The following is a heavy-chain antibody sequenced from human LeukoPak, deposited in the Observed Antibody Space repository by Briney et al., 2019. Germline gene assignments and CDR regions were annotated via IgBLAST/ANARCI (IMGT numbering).Heavy chain of an antibody. V-gene: IGHV4-38-2*01. CDR2: IYRSGST. D-gene: IGHD6-19*01. CDR1: GYSISNGYY. CDR3: ARRHSSGWFYY. J-gene: IGHJ4*02. Sequence: SETLSLTCAVSGYSISNGYYWDWIRQPPGRGLEWIGNIYRSGSTSYNPSLKSRVTISVDTSKNQFSLKVNSVTAADTAVYYCARRHSSGWFYYWGQGTLVTVSS.